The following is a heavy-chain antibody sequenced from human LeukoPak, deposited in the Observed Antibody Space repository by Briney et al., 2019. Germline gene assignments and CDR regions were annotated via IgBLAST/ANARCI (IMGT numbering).Heavy chain of an antibody. Sequence: SETLSLTCTVSGASINNYYWSWVRQPPGKGLEWIGYIYHTGSTDYNPSLKSRVSISVDTSKNQFSLKLTSVTAADTAVYYCARLYNIFDYWGQGILVTVSS. J-gene: IGHJ4*02. CDR1: GASINNYY. CDR2: IYHTGST. V-gene: IGHV4-59*08. CDR3: ARLYNIFDY. D-gene: IGHD1-14*01.